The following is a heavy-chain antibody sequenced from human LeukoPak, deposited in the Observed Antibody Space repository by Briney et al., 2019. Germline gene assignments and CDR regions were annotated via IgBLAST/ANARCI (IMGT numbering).Heavy chain of an antibody. V-gene: IGHV4-34*01. Sequence: RPSETLSLTCAVYGGSFSGYYWSWIRQPPGKGLEWIGEINHSGSTNYNPSLKSRVTISVDTSKNQFSLKLSSVTAADTAVYYCARLSSSSWYYYYYGMDVWGQGTTVTVSS. CDR1: GGSFSGYY. J-gene: IGHJ6*02. D-gene: IGHD6-13*01. CDR2: INHSGST. CDR3: ARLSSSSWYYYYYGMDV.